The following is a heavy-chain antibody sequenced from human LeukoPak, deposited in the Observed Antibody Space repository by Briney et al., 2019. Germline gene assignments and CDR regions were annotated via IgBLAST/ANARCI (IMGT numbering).Heavy chain of an antibody. CDR1: GGSISSYY. CDR3: ARDIIDFWSDLNWFDP. Sequence: SETLSLTCTVSGGSISSYYWSWIRQPAGKGLEWIGRIYTSGSTNYNPSLKSRVTMSVDTSKNQFSLKLSSVTAADTAVYYCARDIIDFWSDLNWFDPWGQGTLVTVSS. D-gene: IGHD3-3*01. CDR2: IYTSGST. J-gene: IGHJ5*02. V-gene: IGHV4-4*07.